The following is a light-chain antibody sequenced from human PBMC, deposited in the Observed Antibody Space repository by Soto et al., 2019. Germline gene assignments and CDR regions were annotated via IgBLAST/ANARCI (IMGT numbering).Light chain of an antibody. CDR3: QQYNNWPRT. CDR1: QRLGSD. CDR2: VAS. V-gene: IGKV3D-15*01. Sequence: ILLTQYPRTLSLSPGDTATLSCRARQRLGSDLAWDQQKPGQAPRRLLYVASSRATGIPDRFSGSGSGTEFTLTISSLQSEDFAVYYCQQYNNWPRTFGQGTKVDIK. J-gene: IGKJ1*01.